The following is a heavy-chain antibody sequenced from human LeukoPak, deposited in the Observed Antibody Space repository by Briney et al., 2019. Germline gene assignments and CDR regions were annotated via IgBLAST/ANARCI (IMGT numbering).Heavy chain of an antibody. CDR3: ARASYDFWSGYSE. D-gene: IGHD3-3*01. Sequence: ASVKVSCKASGYTFTSYDINWVRQATGQGLEWMGWMNPNSGNTGYAQRFQGRVTITRNTSISTAYMELSSLRSEATAVYYCARASYDFWSGYSEWGQGTLVTVSS. V-gene: IGHV1-8*03. CDR1: GYTFTSYD. CDR2: MNPNSGNT. J-gene: IGHJ4*02.